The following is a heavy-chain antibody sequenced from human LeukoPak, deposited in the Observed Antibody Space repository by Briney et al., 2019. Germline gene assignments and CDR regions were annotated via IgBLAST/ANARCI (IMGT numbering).Heavy chain of an antibody. D-gene: IGHD3-22*01. V-gene: IGHV1-24*01. Sequence: ASVKVSFKVSVYTLTELSMHWVRQAPGKGLEWMGGFDPEDGETIYAQKFQGRVTMTEDTSTDTAYMELSSPRSEDTAVYYCATDLVYYDSSGYGLDYWGQGTLVTVSS. CDR2: FDPEDGET. CDR3: ATDLVYYDSSGYGLDY. CDR1: VYTLTELS. J-gene: IGHJ4*02.